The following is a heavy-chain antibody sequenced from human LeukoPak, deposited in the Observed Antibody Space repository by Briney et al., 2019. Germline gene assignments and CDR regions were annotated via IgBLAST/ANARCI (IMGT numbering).Heavy chain of an antibody. J-gene: IGHJ4*02. CDR3: ARLAGATPFDY. V-gene: IGHV4-38-2*02. D-gene: IGHD1-26*01. Sequence: SETLSLTCTVSGYSISSGYYWGWIRQPPGQGLEWIGSIYHSGSTCYNPSLKSRVTISEDTSKNQFSLKLSSVTAADTAVYYCARLAGATPFDYWGQGTLVTVSS. CDR2: IYHSGST. CDR1: GYSISSGYY.